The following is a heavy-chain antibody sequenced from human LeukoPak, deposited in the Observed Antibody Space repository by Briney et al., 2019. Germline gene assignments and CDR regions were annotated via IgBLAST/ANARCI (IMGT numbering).Heavy chain of an antibody. Sequence: ASVKVSCKASGYTFTGYYMHWVRQAPGQGLEWMGWSNAGNGNTKYSQEFQGRVTITRDTSASTAYMELSSLRSEDMAVYYCARAYNYYDSSGYYLGYYFDYWGQGTLVTVSS. V-gene: IGHV1-3*02. D-gene: IGHD3-22*01. CDR3: ARAYNYYDSSGYYLGYYFDY. J-gene: IGHJ4*02. CDR2: SNAGNGNT. CDR1: GYTFTGYY.